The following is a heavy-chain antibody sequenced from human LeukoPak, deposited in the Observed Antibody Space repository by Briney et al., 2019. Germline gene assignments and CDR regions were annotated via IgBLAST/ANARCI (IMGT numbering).Heavy chain of an antibody. V-gene: IGHV3-21*01. CDR2: IITVRRYI. J-gene: IGHJ5*02. D-gene: IGHD2-2*01. CDR1: GFTFSGFC. Sequence: GGSLRLACAASGFTFSGFCMNWVRHAAGEGLEWVSSIITVRRYIYYRDSVEGRFPISRDDAKNSLYLQMHSLRVEDTAVYYCPSADCSGSTCYLRRRWFDPWGQGTLVTVSS. CDR3: PSADCSGSTCYLRRRWFDP.